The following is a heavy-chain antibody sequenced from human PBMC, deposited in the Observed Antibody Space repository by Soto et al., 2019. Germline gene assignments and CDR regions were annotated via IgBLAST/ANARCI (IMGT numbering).Heavy chain of an antibody. Sequence: QVQLVESGGGVVQPGRSLRLSCVASGFNFSNYGMHWVRQAPGKGLEWVAIIWYDGSNKYYVDSMKGRFTISRDNSKNTLYLQMNSLRVEDTAVYYCARGEPYLCWGQGTLVTVSS. CDR3: ARGEPYLC. J-gene: IGHJ4*02. CDR1: GFNFSNYG. V-gene: IGHV3-33*01. CDR2: IWYDGSNK.